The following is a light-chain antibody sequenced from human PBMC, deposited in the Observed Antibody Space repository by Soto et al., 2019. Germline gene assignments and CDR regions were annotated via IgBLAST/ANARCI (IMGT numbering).Light chain of an antibody. J-gene: IGLJ1*01. CDR2: VNS. V-gene: IGLV2-14*01. Sequence: QSALTQPASVSGSPGQSITISCTGTSSDVGDYKYVSWYQQHPDKAPKLMIYVNSNRPSGVSNRFSGSKSGNTASLTISGLQAEDEADYYCSSYTSSDTPSVFGTGTKLTVL. CDR3: SSYTSSDTPSV. CDR1: SSDVGDYKY.